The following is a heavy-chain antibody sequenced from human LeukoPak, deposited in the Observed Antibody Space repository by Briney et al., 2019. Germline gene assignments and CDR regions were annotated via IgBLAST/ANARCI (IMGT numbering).Heavy chain of an antibody. CDR2: IYPGDSDT. J-gene: IGHJ6*02. D-gene: IGHD6-19*01. Sequence: GESLQISCKGSGYSFTSYWIGWVRQMPGKGLEWMGIIYPGDSDTRYSPSFQGQVTISADKSISTAYLQWSSLKASDTAMYYCARQGVLYTPGIAVAGYYYGMDVWGQGTTVTVSS. CDR1: GYSFTSYW. V-gene: IGHV5-51*01. CDR3: ARQGVLYTPGIAVAGYYYGMDV.